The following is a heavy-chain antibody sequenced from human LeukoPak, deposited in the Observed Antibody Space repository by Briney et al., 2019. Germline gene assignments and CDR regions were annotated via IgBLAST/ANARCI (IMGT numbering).Heavy chain of an antibody. V-gene: IGHV5-51*01. D-gene: IGHD1-26*01. Sequence: GESLITSCKASGYRFTSYWIGWVRQMPGKGLECMGIIHPGDSETRYSPSFQGQVTISADKSISTAYLQWSGLKASDTAMYYCARRLGATQPYFDFWGQGALVTVSS. CDR3: ARRLGATQPYFDF. CDR2: IHPGDSET. J-gene: IGHJ4*02. CDR1: GYRFTSYW.